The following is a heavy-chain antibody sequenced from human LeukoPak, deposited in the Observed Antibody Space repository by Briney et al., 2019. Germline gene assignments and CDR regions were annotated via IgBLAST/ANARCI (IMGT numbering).Heavy chain of an antibody. CDR3: ARSTYCSGGSCSHNWFDP. CDR2: IYYSGYT. J-gene: IGHJ5*02. D-gene: IGHD2-15*01. V-gene: IGHV4-59*12. CDR1: GGSISSYY. Sequence: SETLSLTCTVSGGSISSYYWSWIRQPPGKGLKWIGNIYYSGYTTYSPSLRSRVTISVDTSKNQFSLKLSSVTAADTAVYYCARSTYCSGGSCSHNWFDPWGQGTLVTVSS.